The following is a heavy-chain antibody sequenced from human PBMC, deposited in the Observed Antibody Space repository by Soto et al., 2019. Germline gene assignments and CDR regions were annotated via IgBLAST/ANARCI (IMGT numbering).Heavy chain of an antibody. CDR1: GYTFTSYG. V-gene: IGHV1-18*01. D-gene: IGHD1-1*01. CDR2: ISAYNGNT. Sequence: ASVKASCKASGYTFTSYGISWVRQAPGQGLEWMGWISAYNGNTNYAQKLQSRVTMTTDTSTSTAYTELRSLRSDDTAVYYCARDMKWTGASESGKNGFEPWGQGTLVTV. J-gene: IGHJ5*02. CDR3: ARDMKWTGASESGKNGFEP.